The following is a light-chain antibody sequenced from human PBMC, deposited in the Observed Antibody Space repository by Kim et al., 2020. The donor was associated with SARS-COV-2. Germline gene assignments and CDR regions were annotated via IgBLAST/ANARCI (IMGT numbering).Light chain of an antibody. CDR1: SLSSVY. Sequence: QTVRITCHGDSLSSVYASVYHQKPGQAPVLVIYGKNNRPSGIPDRFSGSTSGTTASLTITGAQAEDEADYYCNCRDSSGNHVVFGGGTQLTVL. V-gene: IGLV3-19*01. J-gene: IGLJ2*01. CDR3: NCRDSSGNHVV. CDR2: GKN.